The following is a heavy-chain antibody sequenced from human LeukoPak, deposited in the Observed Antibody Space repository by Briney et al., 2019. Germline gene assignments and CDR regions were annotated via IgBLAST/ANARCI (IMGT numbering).Heavy chain of an antibody. Sequence: ASVKVSCKASGYTFTSYGISWVRQAPGQGLEWMGWISAYNGNTNYAQKLQGRVTMTTDTSTSTAYMELRSLRSDDTAVYYCARDEMDSSGYYRARRGGLDYWGQGTLVTVSS. V-gene: IGHV1-18*01. CDR2: ISAYNGNT. CDR1: GYTFTSYG. J-gene: IGHJ4*02. CDR3: ARDEMDSSGYYRARRGGLDY. D-gene: IGHD3-22*01.